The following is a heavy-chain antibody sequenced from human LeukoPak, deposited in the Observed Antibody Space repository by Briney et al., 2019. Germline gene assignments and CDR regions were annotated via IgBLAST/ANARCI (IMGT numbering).Heavy chain of an antibody. V-gene: IGHV3-30-3*01. CDR1: GFTFSSYA. Sequence: GSLRLSCAASGFTFSSYAMHWVRQAPGKGLEWVAVISYDGSNKYYADSVKGRFTISRDNSKNTLYLQMNSLRAEDTAVYCCARDGNWGQGTLVTVSS. CDR3: ARDGN. CDR2: ISYDGSNK. D-gene: IGHD2-15*01. J-gene: IGHJ4*02.